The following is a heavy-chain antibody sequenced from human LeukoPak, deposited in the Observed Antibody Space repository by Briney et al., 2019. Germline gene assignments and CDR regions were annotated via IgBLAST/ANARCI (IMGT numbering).Heavy chain of an antibody. D-gene: IGHD6-13*01. J-gene: IGHJ3*02. CDR2: IYSGGST. Sequence: GGSLRLSCAVSGFTVSSNYMSWVRQAPGKGLEWVSVIYSGGSTYYADSVKGRFTISRDNSKNTLYLQMNSLRAEDTAVYYCARDGSAGTTRAFDIWGQGTMVTVSS. V-gene: IGHV3-53*01. CDR1: GFTVSSNY. CDR3: ARDGSAGTTRAFDI.